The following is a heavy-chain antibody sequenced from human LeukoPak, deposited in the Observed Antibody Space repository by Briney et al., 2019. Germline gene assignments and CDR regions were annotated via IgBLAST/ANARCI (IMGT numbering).Heavy chain of an antibody. CDR3: ARGRYSSSWYRPDGGWFDP. J-gene: IGHJ5*02. CDR2: IYYSGST. CDR1: GGSISSGGYY. D-gene: IGHD6-13*01. Sequence: SQTLSLTCTVSGGSISSGGYYWSWIRQHPGKGLEWIGYIYYSGSTYYNPSLKSRVTISVDTSKNQFSLKLSSVTAADTAVYYCARGRYSSSWYRPDGGWFDPWGQGTLVTVSS. V-gene: IGHV4-31*03.